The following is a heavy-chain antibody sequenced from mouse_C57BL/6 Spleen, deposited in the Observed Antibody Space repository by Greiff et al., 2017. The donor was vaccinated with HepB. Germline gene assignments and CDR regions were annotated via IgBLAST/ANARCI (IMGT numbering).Heavy chain of an antibody. CDR1: GYTFTSYW. D-gene: IGHD1-1*01. J-gene: IGHJ1*03. V-gene: IGHV1-64*01. CDR2: IHPNSGST. Sequence: QVHVKQPGAELVKPGASVKLSCKASGYTFTSYWMHWVKQRPGQGLEWIGMIHPNSGSTNYNEKFKSKATLTVDKSSSTAYMQLSSLTSEDSAVYYCAYYGSSYNWYFDVWGTGTTVTVSS. CDR3: AYYGSSYNWYFDV.